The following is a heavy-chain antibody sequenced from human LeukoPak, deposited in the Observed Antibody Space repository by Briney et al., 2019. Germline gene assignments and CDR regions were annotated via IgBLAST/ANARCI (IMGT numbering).Heavy chain of an antibody. V-gene: IGHV1-8*01. CDR1: GYTFTSYD. J-gene: IGHJ4*02. CDR2: MNPNSGNT. CDR3: VRGVDRSGYFAY. D-gene: IGHD3-22*01. Sequence: ASVKVSCKTSGYTFTSYDINWVRQATGQGLEWMGWMNPNSGNTAYAQKFQGRVTMTRNTSISTAYMDLSSLRSEDTAVYHCVRGVDRSGYFAYWGQGTLVTVSS.